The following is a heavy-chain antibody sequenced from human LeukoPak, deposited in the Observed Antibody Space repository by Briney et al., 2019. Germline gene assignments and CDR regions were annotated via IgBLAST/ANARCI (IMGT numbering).Heavy chain of an antibody. CDR2: ISSSGSTI. D-gene: IGHD4-23*01. V-gene: IGHV3-48*03. CDR1: GFTFSSYE. J-gene: IGHJ5*02. Sequence: HPGGSLRLSCAASGFTFSSYEMNWVRHAPGKGLEWVSYISSSGSTIYYADSVKGRFTISRDNAKNSLYLQMNSLRAEDTAVYYCARVGYGGNTDWFDPWGQGTLVTVSS. CDR3: ARVGYGGNTDWFDP.